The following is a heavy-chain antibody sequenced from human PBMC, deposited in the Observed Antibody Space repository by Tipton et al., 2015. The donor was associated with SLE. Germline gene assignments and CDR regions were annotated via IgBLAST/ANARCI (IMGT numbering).Heavy chain of an antibody. CDR1: GGSISSSSYY. Sequence: TLSLTCTVSGGSISSSSYYWGWIRQPPGKGLEWIGYIYYSGSTYYNPSLKSRVTISVDTSKNQFSLKLSSVTAADTAVYYCARETEYDYVWGSYPDIWGQGTMVTVSS. J-gene: IGHJ3*02. CDR2: IYYSGST. D-gene: IGHD3-16*01. V-gene: IGHV4-31*03. CDR3: ARETEYDYVWGSYPDI.